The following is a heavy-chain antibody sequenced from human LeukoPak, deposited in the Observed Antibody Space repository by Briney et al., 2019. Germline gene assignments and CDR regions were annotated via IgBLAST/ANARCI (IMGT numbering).Heavy chain of an antibody. J-gene: IGHJ4*02. CDR2: INPNSGDT. D-gene: IGHD2-15*01. CDR3: AGEYCSGGSCRQGFDY. V-gene: IGHV1-2*02. CDR1: GYTXTDYY. Sequence: GASVKVSCKASGYTXTDYYMHWVRQAPGQGLEWMGWINPNSGDTNHAQNFQGRVTLTRDTSISTAYMELSSLRSDDSAVYYCAGEYCSGGSCRQGFDYWGQGTLVTVSS.